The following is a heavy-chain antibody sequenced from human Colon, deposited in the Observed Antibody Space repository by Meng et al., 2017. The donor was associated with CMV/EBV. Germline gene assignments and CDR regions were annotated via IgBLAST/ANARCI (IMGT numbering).Heavy chain of an antibody. V-gene: IGHV4-59*11. CDR3: ARGIGHASNNTHDY. CDR2: VYYSGAA. D-gene: IGHD1/OR15-1a*01. Sequence: GSLRLSCTVSGDSLRSHYWSWIRQPPGKGLEWMGYVYYSGAATYTPSLRSRLSISVDMSKNQVYLTLGSVTAADTAMYFCARGIGHASNNTHDYWGQGTRVTVSS. J-gene: IGHJ4*02. CDR1: GDSLRSHY.